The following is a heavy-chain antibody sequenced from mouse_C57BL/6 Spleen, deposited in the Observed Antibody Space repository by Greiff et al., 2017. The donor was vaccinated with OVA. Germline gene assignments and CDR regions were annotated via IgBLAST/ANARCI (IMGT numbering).Heavy chain of an antibody. CDR2: IDPETGGT. CDR3: TRAGTYWDY. D-gene: IGHD1-1*01. CDR1: GYTFTDYE. V-gene: IGHV1-15*01. J-gene: IGHJ2*01. Sequence: QVHVKQSGAELVRPGASVTLSCKASGYTFTDYEMHWVKQTPVHGLEWIGAIDPETGGTAYNQKFKGKAILTADKSSSTAYMELRSLTSEDSAVYYCTRAGTYWDYWGQGTTLTVSS.